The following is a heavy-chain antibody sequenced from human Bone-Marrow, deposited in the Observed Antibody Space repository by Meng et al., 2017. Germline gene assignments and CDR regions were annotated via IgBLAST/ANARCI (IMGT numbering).Heavy chain of an antibody. CDR2: INHSGST. CDR1: GGSISSSYYY. V-gene: IGHV4-39*07. D-gene: IGHD4-17*01. CDR3: ARGQTKIYGDYAFDY. J-gene: IGHJ4*02. Sequence: SETLSLTCTVSGGSISSSYYYWSWIRQPPGKGLEWIGEINHSGSTNYNPSLKSRVTISVDTSKNQFSLKLSSVTAADTAVYYCARGQTKIYGDYAFDYWGQGTLVTVSS.